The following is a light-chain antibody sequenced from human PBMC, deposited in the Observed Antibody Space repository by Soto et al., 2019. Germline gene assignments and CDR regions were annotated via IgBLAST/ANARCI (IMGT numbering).Light chain of an antibody. CDR2: KAS. CDR1: QSISSW. Sequence: DIQMTQGPSTLSASVGDRVSITGRASQSISSWLAWYQQKPGRAPKLLIYKASSLESGVPSRFSGSGSGTEFTLTISSLQPDGFATYYCQQYNSQWTFGQGTKVDIK. J-gene: IGKJ1*01. CDR3: QQYNSQWT. V-gene: IGKV1-5*03.